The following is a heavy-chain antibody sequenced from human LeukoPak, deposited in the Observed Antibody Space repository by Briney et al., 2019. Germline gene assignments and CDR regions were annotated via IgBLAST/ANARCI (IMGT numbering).Heavy chain of an antibody. CDR3: ATPYYYDSSGYYVY. CDR2: INWNGGST. D-gene: IGHD3-22*01. CDR1: GFTFDDYG. V-gene: IGHV3-20*04. J-gene: IGHJ4*02. Sequence: PGGSLRLSCAASGFTFDDYGMSWVRQAPGKGLEWVSCINWNGGSTGYADSVKGRFTISRDNAKNSLYLQMNSLRAEDTALYYCATPYYYDSSGYYVYWGQGTLVTVSS.